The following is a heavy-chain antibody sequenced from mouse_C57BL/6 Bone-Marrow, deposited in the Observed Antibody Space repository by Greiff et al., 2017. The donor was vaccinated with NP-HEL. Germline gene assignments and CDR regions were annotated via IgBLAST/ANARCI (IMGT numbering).Heavy chain of an antibody. V-gene: IGHV1-69*01. Sequence: QVQLQQPGAELVMPGASVKLSYKASGYTFTSYWMHWVKQRPGQGLEWIGEIDPSDSYTNYNQKFKGKSTLTVDKSSSTAYMQLSSLTSEDSAVYYCARENGSTYFDYWGQGTTLTVSS. CDR2: IDPSDSYT. J-gene: IGHJ2*01. CDR3: ARENGSTYFDY. CDR1: GYTFTSYW. D-gene: IGHD1-1*01.